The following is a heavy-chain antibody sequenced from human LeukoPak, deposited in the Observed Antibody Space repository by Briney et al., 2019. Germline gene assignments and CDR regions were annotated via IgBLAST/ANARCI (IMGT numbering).Heavy chain of an antibody. J-gene: IGHJ2*01. CDR1: GGSISGYY. CDR3: ARKVPGTLDL. D-gene: IGHD3-10*01. CDR2: INEIGGT. V-gene: IGHV4-34*01. Sequence: SETLSLTCSVSGGSISGYYWSWIRQPPGKGLEWIGEINEIGGTNYSPSLKSRVTISLDTSKNQFSLTLNSVTAADTAVYYCARKVPGTLDLWGRGTLVTVSS.